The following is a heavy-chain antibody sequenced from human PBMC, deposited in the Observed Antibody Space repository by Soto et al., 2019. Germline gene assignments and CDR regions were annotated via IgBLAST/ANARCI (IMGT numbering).Heavy chain of an antibody. CDR3: ARESVTAAGPNWFDP. V-gene: IGHV4-61*01. D-gene: IGHD6-13*01. CDR1: GGSVSSGSYY. CDR2: IYYSGST. Sequence: QVQLQESGPGLVKPSETLSLTCTVSGGSVSSGSYYWSWIRQPPGKGLEWIGYIYYSGSTNYNPSLKRRVIISVYTTKNQYSLKLSSVTAADTAVYYCARESVTAAGPNWFDPWGQGTLVTVSA. J-gene: IGHJ5*02.